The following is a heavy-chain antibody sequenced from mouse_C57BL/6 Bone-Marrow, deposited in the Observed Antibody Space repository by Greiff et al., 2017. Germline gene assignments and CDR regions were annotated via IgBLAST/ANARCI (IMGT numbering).Heavy chain of an antibody. J-gene: IGHJ4*01. Sequence: QVQLQQSGAELARPGASVKLSCKASGYTFTSYGISWVKQRTGQGLEWIGEIYPRSGNTYYNEKFKGKATLTADKSSSTAYMELRSLPSEDSAVYFCARSAPPLLSSYAMDYWGQGTSVTVSS. CDR3: ARSAPPLLSSYAMDY. V-gene: IGHV1-81*01. CDR1: GYTFTSYG. CDR2: IYPRSGNT. D-gene: IGHD2-10*01.